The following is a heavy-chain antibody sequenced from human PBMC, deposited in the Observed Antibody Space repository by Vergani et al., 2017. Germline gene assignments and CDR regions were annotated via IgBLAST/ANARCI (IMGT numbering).Heavy chain of an antibody. D-gene: IGHD3-10*01. CDR3: ARSRIYYGAGSPDY. Sequence: QLQESGPGLVKPSETLSLTCTVSGASVNSYYWSWIRQPPGKGLEWMGYVSFRGDTLYDPSVKGRMTISLNTSSNQFSLYLTSVTAADTAVYYCARSRIYYGAGSPDYWGQGTLVTVSS. CDR2: VSFRGDT. CDR1: GASVNSYY. J-gene: IGHJ4*02. V-gene: IGHV4-59*02.